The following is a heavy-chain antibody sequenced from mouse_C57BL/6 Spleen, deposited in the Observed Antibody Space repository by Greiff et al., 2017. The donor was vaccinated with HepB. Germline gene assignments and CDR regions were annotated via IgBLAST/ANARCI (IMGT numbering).Heavy chain of an antibody. CDR3: ARDYGSSSAWFAY. CDR1: GYTFTSYT. Sequence: VQLQQSGAELARPGASVKMSCKASGYTFTSYTMHWVKQRPGQGLEWIGYINPSSGYTKYNQKFKDKATLTADKSSSTAYMQLSSLTSEDSAVYYWARDYGSSSAWFAYWGQGTLVTVSA. CDR2: INPSSGYT. J-gene: IGHJ3*01. V-gene: IGHV1-4*01. D-gene: IGHD1-1*01.